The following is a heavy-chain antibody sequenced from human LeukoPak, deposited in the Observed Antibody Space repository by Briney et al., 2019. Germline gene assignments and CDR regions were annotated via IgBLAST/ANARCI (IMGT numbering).Heavy chain of an antibody. CDR2: IKQDGSEK. CDR1: GFTFSTYW. J-gene: IGHJ6*03. D-gene: IGHD1-1*01. V-gene: IGHV3-7*04. CDR3: ARGLLEGESYYYYDMDV. Sequence: GGSLRLSCAASGFTFSTYWMTWVRQAPGKGLEWVANIKQDGSEKYYVDSVKGRFTISRDNAKNSLYLQMNSLRAEDTAVYYCARGLLEGESYYYYDMDVWGKGTTVTVSS.